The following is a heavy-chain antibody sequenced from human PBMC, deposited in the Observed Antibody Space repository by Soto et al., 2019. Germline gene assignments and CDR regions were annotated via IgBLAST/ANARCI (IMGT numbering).Heavy chain of an antibody. Sequence: ASVKVSCKASGYTFTSYGISWVRQAPGQGLEWMGWISAYNGNTNYAQKLQGRVTMTTDTSTSTAYMELRSLRSDDTAVYYCARDIMSDTAMVTDYYYYYMDVWGKETXVTVSS. CDR2: ISAYNGNT. V-gene: IGHV1-18*01. J-gene: IGHJ6*03. CDR1: GYTFTSYG. D-gene: IGHD5-18*01. CDR3: ARDIMSDTAMVTDYYYYYMDV.